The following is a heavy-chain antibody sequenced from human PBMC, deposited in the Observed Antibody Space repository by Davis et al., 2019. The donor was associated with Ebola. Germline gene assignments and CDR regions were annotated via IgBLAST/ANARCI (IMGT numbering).Heavy chain of an antibody. V-gene: IGHV3-23*01. D-gene: IGHD6-19*01. CDR1: GFTFGSYA. J-gene: IGHJ6*04. Sequence: PGGSLRLSCVASGFTFGSYAMSWVRQAPGKGLEWVSVIRASGSSTDYADSVKGRFTISRDNSKNTLYLQMNSLRAEDTAVFYCAKRATVKVAGANYYNAMDVWGKGTTVTVSS. CDR2: IRASGSST. CDR3: AKRATVKVAGANYYNAMDV.